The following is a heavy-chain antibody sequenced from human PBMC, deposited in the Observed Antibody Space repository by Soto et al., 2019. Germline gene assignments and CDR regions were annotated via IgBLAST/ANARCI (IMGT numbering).Heavy chain of an antibody. CDR1: GYTFTSYD. CDR3: ARERACSGGRCYFFDY. Sequence: QVQLVQTGAEVKKHGASVKVSCKASGYTFTSYDINWVRQATGQGLEWMGWMNHNSGNTAYAQKFQGRVTMTKNTSISTAYMELSGLSSEDKAVYYCARERACSGGRCYFFDYWGQRSLVTVTS. D-gene: IGHD2-15*01. V-gene: IGHV1-8*01. J-gene: IGHJ4*02. CDR2: MNHNSGNT.